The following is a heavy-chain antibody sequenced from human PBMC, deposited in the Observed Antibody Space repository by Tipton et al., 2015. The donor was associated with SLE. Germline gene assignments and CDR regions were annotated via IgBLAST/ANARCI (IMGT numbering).Heavy chain of an antibody. CDR1: GGSISSYY. V-gene: IGHV4-59*01. D-gene: IGHD2-21*01. CDR2: IYYSGST. Sequence: TLSLTCTVSGGSISSYYWSWIRQPPGKGLEWIGYIYYSGSTNYNPSLKSRVTISVGTSKNQFSLKLSSVTAADTAVYYCARGAVLIQDNSWFDPWGQGTLVTVS. CDR3: ARGAVLIQDNSWFDP. J-gene: IGHJ5*02.